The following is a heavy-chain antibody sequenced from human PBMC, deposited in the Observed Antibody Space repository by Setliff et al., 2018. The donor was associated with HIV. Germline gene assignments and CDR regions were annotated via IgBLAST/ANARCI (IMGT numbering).Heavy chain of an antibody. J-gene: IGHJ4*03. V-gene: IGHV4-38-2*01. Sequence: SETLSLTCAVSGYSVSSGYCWGWIRQPPGKGLEWIASIYYSGSTYYAPSLKSRFTLSRDNAKNTLYLQMNSLRVEDTAVYHCARSPQGGYFDYWGQGTLVTVSS. CDR3: ARSPQGGYFDY. CDR2: IYYSGST. CDR1: GYSVSSGYC.